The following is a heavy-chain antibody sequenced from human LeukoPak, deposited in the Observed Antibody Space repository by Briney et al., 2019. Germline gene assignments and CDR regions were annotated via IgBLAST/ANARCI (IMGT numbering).Heavy chain of an antibody. CDR3: ARGALYSKYYYYGMDV. CDR2: ISYDGSNK. CDR1: GYTFTGYY. Sequence: SCKASGYTFTGYYMHWVRQAPGKGLEWVAVISYDGSNKYYADSVKGRFTISRDNSKNTLYLQMNSLRAEDTAVYYCARGALYSKYYYYGMDVWGQGTTVTVSS. D-gene: IGHD6-13*01. J-gene: IGHJ6*02. V-gene: IGHV3-30-3*01.